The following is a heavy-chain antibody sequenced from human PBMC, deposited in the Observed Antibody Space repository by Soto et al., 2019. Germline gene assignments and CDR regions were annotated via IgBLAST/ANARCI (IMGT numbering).Heavy chain of an antibody. CDR2: IYSGGST. Sequence: EVQRVESGGGLVQPGGSLRLSCAASGFTVSSNYMSWVRQAPGKGLEWVSVIYSGGSTYYADAVKGRFTISRDNSKTTVYLQMNSLRAEDTAVYYCARYFRSERWNDYWGQGTLVTVSS. CDR1: GFTVSSNY. D-gene: IGHD3-9*01. CDR3: ARYFRSERWNDY. V-gene: IGHV3-66*01. J-gene: IGHJ4*02.